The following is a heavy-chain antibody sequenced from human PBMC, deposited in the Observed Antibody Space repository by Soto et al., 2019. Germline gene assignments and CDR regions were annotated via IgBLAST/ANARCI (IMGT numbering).Heavy chain of an antibody. V-gene: IGHV4-31*03. J-gene: IGHJ4*02. CDR3: VRDAPGDAPY. CDR2: INYRGTT. CDR1: GGSINSGDSY. Sequence: QVQLQESGPGLVRPSQTLSLTCTVSGGSINSGDSYWNWIRQHPEKGLEWIGYINYRGTTFYNPSLKSRIFISADTSENQFSLKLNSVTAADTAVYYCVRDAPGDAPYWGQGTLVTVSS. D-gene: IGHD2-2*01.